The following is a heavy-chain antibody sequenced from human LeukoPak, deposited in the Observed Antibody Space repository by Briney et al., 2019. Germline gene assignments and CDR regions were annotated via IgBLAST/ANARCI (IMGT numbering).Heavy chain of an antibody. V-gene: IGHV3-21*01. D-gene: IGHD6-13*01. J-gene: IGHJ3*02. CDR1: GFTFSSYS. Sequence: GGSLRLSCAASGFTFSSYSMNWVRQAPGKGLEWVSSISSSSSYMYYADSVKGRFTISRDNAKNSLYLQMNSLRAEDTAVYYCARAKHSSSFDAFDIWGQGTMVTVSS. CDR2: ISSSSSYM. CDR3: ARAKHSSSFDAFDI.